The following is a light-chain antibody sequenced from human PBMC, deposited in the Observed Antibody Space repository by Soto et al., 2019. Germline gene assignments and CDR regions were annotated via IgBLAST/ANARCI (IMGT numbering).Light chain of an antibody. CDR2: DVS. CDR3: SSYTGSSTYV. V-gene: IGLV2-14*03. CDR1: SSDVGGYNY. J-gene: IGLJ1*01. Sequence: QSVLTQPASVSGSPGQSITISCTGTSSDVGGYNYVSWYQQHPGKAPKLMIYDVSNRPSGVSNRFSGSKSGNTASPTISGLQTEDESDYYCSSYTGSSTYVFGTGTRSPS.